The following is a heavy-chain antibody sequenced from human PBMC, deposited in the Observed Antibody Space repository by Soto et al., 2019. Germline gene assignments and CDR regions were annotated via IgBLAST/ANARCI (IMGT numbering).Heavy chain of an antibody. D-gene: IGHD2-2*01. CDR2: MFYVGAT. Sequence: SETLSLTCSVSGGSISSGDYYWSWIRQPPGKGLEWIGYMFYVGATYYNPSLKSRVTISVDTSKNQFSLKLSSVTAADTAVYHCARVVRFCSRTSRRGRNWFDPWGQGTLVTVSS. J-gene: IGHJ5*02. CDR1: GGSISSGDYY. CDR3: ARVVRFCSRTSRRGRNWFDP. V-gene: IGHV4-30-4*01.